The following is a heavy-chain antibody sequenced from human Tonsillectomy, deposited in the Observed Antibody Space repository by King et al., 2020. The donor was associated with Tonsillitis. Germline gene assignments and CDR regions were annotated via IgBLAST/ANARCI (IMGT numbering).Heavy chain of an antibody. J-gene: IGHJ4*02. D-gene: IGHD6-13*01. Sequence: VQLVESGGGVVQPGRSLRLSCAASGFTSTSFAIQWARQAPGKGLEWVAMMPLYGTVGYYADSVRGRFTISRENSKNTIYLQMNSVTVEDTAVYYCARGTAAADYWGQGTLVTVSS. CDR2: MPLYGTVG. CDR1: GFTSTSFA. CDR3: ARGTAAADY. V-gene: IGHV3-30*01.